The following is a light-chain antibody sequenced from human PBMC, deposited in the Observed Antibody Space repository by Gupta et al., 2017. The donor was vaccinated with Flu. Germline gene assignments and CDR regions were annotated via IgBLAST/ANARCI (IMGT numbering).Light chain of an antibody. Sequence: IQMTQSPSSVSASVGNRVTITCRASQGIGNWLAWYQQKPGKASKRLIYAAVNLGSGVPSSLSGTGGATDFALIISSRQADEFVTVYCQQGDSFPRTFGQGTKVEIK. V-gene: IGKV1-12*01. J-gene: IGKJ1*01. CDR2: AAV. CDR3: QQGDSFPRT. CDR1: QGIGNW.